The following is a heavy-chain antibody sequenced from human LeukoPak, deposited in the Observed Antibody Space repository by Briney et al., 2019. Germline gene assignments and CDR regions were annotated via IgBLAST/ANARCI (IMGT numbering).Heavy chain of an antibody. D-gene: IGHD3-3*01. Sequence: GGSLRLSCAASGFTFSSYAMSWVRQASGKGLEWVSAISGSGGSTYYADSVKGRFTISRDNSKNTLYLQMNSLRAEDTAVYYCAKHKAPYDFWSGLVGAFDIWGQGTMVTVSS. CDR3: AKHKAPYDFWSGLVGAFDI. CDR2: ISGSGGST. V-gene: IGHV3-23*01. CDR1: GFTFSSYA. J-gene: IGHJ3*02.